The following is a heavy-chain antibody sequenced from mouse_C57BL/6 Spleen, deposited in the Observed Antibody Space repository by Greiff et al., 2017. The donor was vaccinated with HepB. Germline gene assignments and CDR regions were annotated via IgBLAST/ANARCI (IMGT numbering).Heavy chain of an antibody. J-gene: IGHJ4*01. CDR1: GYTFTSYW. CDR2: IYPGSGST. Sequence: QVQLQQPGAELVKSGASVKMSCKASGYTFTSYWITWVKQRPGQGLEWIGDIYPGSGSTNYNEKFKSKVTLTVDTSSSTAYMQLSSQTSEDSAVYYCARETTVVANYAMEYWGQGTSVTESS. CDR3: ARETTVVANYAMEY. V-gene: IGHV1-55*01. D-gene: IGHD1-1*01.